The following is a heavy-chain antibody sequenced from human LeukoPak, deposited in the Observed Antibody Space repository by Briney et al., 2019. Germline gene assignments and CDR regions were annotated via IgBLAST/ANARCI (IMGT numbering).Heavy chain of an antibody. V-gene: IGHV3-30-3*01. D-gene: IGHD3-9*01. CDR2: ISYDGSNK. J-gene: IGHJ4*02. CDR1: GFTFSSYA. CDR3: ATDMKFDLDY. Sequence: PGGSLRLSCAASGFTFSSYAMHWVRQAPVKGLEWVAVISYDGSNKYYADSVKGRFTISRDNSKNTLYLQMNSLRAEDTAVYYCATDMKFDLDYWGQGTLVTVSS.